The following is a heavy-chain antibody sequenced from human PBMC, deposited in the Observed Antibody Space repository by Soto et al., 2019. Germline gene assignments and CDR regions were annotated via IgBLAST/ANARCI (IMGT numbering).Heavy chain of an antibody. Sequence: QVQLQESGPGLVKPSETLSLTCTVSGTSISDSFWSWIRQPPGKGLEWIGHISYSDTTNYNPSLTTRVSLSVDMSKSQLSLELRSLTAEDSAVYYCARHDGFNTLAPLSHWGRGTLVTVAS. CDR1: GTSISDSF. J-gene: IGHJ2*01. V-gene: IGHV4-59*08. CDR2: ISYSDTT. D-gene: IGHD3-16*01. CDR3: ARHDGFNTLAPLSH.